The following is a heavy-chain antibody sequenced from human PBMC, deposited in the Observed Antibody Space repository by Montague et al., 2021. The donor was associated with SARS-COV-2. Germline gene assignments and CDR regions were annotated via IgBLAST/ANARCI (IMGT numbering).Heavy chain of an antibody. Sequence: PALVKPTQTLTLTCTFSGFSLSTSGMCVSWIRQPPGKALEWLARIDWDDDKYYRTSLKTRLTISKDTSKNQVVLTMTNMDPVDTVTYYCARTYYGGRPFDYWGQGTLVTVSS. CDR3: ARTYYGGRPFDY. J-gene: IGHJ4*02. CDR1: GFSLSTSGMC. V-gene: IGHV2-70*11. D-gene: IGHD4-23*01. CDR2: IDWDDDK.